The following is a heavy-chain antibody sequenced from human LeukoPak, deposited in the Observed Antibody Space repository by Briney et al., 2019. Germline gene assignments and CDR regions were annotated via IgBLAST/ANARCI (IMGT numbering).Heavy chain of an antibody. Sequence: SETLSLTCPVSGGSISSNSYYWGWIRQPPGKGLEWIGYIYYSGSTNYNPSLKSRVTISVDTSKNQFSLKLSSVTAADTAVYYCARERDYGDYHWFDPWGQGTLVTVSS. V-gene: IGHV4-61*01. CDR3: ARERDYGDYHWFDP. CDR1: GGSISSNSYY. J-gene: IGHJ5*02. CDR2: IYYSGST. D-gene: IGHD4-17*01.